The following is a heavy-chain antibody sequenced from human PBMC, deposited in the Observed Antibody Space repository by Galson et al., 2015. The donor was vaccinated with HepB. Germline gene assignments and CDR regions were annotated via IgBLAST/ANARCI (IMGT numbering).Heavy chain of an antibody. CDR3: TTDPIGVVAGFDY. CDR2: IKSKTDGGTT. Sequence: SLRLSCAASGFTFSNAWMSWVRQAPGKGLEWVGRIKSKTDGGTTDYAAPVKGRFTISRDDSKNKLYLQMNSLKTEDTAVYYCTTDPIGVVAGFDYWGQGTLVTVSS. J-gene: IGHJ4*02. D-gene: IGHD6-19*01. CDR1: GFTFSNAW. V-gene: IGHV3-15*01.